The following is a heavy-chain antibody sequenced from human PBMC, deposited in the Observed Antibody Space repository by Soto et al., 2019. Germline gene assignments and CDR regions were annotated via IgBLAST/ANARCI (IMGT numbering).Heavy chain of an antibody. D-gene: IGHD3-16*02. CDR2: IKSKTDGGTT. V-gene: IGHV3-15*01. CDR1: GFTFSNAW. CDR3: TTGEVAPIMITFGGVIVRYDAFDI. J-gene: IGHJ3*02. Sequence: GGSLRLSCAASGFTFSNAWMSWVRQAPGKGLEWVGRIKSKTDGGTTDYAVTVKGRFTISRDDSKNTLYLQMNSLKTEDTAVYYCTTGEVAPIMITFGGVIVRYDAFDIWGQGTMVTVSS.